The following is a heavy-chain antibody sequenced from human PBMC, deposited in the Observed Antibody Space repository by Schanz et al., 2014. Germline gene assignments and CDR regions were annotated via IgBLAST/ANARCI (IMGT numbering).Heavy chain of an antibody. CDR1: GFTLSSYG. Sequence: QVRLVESGGGVVQPGRSLRLSCAASGFTLSSYGMHWVRQAPGKGLEWVAFINSDGTKRFYADSVKSRFTISRDNSRNTLYLQMNSLRAEDTAMYYCARDGYSVVVISPTESFDIWGQGTMVTVSP. J-gene: IGHJ3*02. CDR2: INSDGTKR. CDR3: ARDGYSVVVISPTESFDI. D-gene: IGHD2-21*01. V-gene: IGHV3-33*08.